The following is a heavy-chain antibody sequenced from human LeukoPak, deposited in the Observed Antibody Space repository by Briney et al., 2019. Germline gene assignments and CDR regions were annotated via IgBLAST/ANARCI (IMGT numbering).Heavy chain of an antibody. D-gene: IGHD2-15*01. J-gene: IGHJ5*02. Sequence: ASVKVSCKASVYTFTSYYMHWVRQAPGQALEWMGIINPSGSSTIYAQKCQGRVTMNMHTSTSTVYMELSSLRSEDTAVYYCARGAVYCSGGSCPYNGFDPWGQGTLVTVSS. CDR1: VYTFTSYY. CDR3: ARGAVYCSGGSCPYNGFDP. CDR2: INPSGSST. V-gene: IGHV1-46*01.